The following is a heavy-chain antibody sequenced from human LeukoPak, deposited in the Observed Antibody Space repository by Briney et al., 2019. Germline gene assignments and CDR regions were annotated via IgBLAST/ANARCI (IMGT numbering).Heavy chain of an antibody. CDR2: ISSSSSYI. CDR1: GFTFSVYN. J-gene: IGHJ6*03. Sequence: GGSLRLSCEASGFTFSVYNMNWVRQAPGKGLEWVSSISSSSSYIYYADSLKGRFTISRDNAKNSLYLQVNSLRAEDTAVYYCARDNITYGFPFYYYMDAWGKGTTVTVSS. CDR3: ARDNITYGFPFYYYMDA. V-gene: IGHV3-21*01. D-gene: IGHD3-10*01.